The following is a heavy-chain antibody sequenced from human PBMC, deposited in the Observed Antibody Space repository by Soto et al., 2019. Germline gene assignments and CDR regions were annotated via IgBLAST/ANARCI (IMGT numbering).Heavy chain of an antibody. J-gene: IGHJ4*02. CDR1: GGSFTSNNW. Sequence: QVQLQESGPGLVKPSGTLSLTCAVSGGSFTSNNWWTWVRQPPGQGLEWIGEIYRTGSTNYHPSLKIRVTISLDKSGNQFSLKVTALTAADTAVYYCASWDPGTSVDYWGQGTLVTVSS. V-gene: IGHV4-4*02. CDR3: ASWDPGTSVDY. CDR2: IYRTGST. D-gene: IGHD1-26*01.